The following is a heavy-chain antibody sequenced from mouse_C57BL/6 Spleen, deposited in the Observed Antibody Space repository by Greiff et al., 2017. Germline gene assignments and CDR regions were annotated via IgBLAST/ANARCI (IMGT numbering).Heavy chain of an antibody. Sequence: VQLQESGPELVKPAASVTISCKVSGYAFSSYWLNWVMQRPGKGLEWIGQIYPGDGDTNYNAKFKGKATLTADNSSSTTYMQLSSLTSEDSAVYVCTREEGPAWFAYWGQGTLVTVSA. CDR1: GYAFSSYW. J-gene: IGHJ3*01. V-gene: IGHV1-80*01. CDR2: IYPGDGDT. CDR3: TREEGPAWFAY.